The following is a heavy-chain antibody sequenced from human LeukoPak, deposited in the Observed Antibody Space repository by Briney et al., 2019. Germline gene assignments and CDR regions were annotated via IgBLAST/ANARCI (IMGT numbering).Heavy chain of an antibody. Sequence: GGSLRLSCAASGSTFDDYAMHWVRQAPGKGLEWVSGISWNSGSIGYADSVKGRFTISRDNAKNSLYLQMNSLRAEDTALYYCAKDPSYYYDSPAYYFDYWGQGTLVTVSS. V-gene: IGHV3-9*01. D-gene: IGHD3-22*01. CDR2: ISWNSGSI. CDR1: GSTFDDYA. J-gene: IGHJ4*02. CDR3: AKDPSYYYDSPAYYFDY.